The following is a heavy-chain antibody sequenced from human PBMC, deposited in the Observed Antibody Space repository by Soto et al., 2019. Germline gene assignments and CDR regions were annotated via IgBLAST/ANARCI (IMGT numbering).Heavy chain of an antibody. D-gene: IGHD3-10*01. CDR1: GGTFSRYA. CDR2: IMPIVGTS. V-gene: IGHV1-69*01. CDR3: ARGHHYYGSKSSLPWDYFDY. Sequence: GASVKVSCKASGGTFSRYAISWVRQAPGQGLEWMGEIMPIVGTSNYAQKFQGRVTVTADESTTTAYMELSSLRSEDTAVYYCARGHHYYGSKSSLPWDYFDYWGQGTLVTVSS. J-gene: IGHJ4*02.